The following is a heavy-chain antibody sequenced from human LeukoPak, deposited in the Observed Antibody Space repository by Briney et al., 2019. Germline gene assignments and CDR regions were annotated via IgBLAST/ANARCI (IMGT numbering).Heavy chain of an antibody. J-gene: IGHJ4*02. CDR2: ISSYKSDR. D-gene: IGHD4-17*01. Sequence: ASVKVSXKASGXTXXXXGITWXXXXPGQGXEWMGWISSYKSDRNXAQNLQGRLTMTTDTSTSTAYMEVRSLRSDDTAVYYCAXXGXWQPTDYGDNVYXXQGTLVTVSS. CDR1: GXTXXXXG. CDR3: AXXGXWQPTDYGDNVY. V-gene: IGHV1-18*01.